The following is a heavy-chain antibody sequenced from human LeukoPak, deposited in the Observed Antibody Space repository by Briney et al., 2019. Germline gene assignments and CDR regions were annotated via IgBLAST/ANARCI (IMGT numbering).Heavy chain of an antibody. V-gene: IGHV4-4*07. CDR3: ARDYYDSSGFYYYYMDV. D-gene: IGHD3-22*01. J-gene: IGHJ6*03. Sequence: PSETLSLTRTVSGGSISSYYWSWIRQPAGKGLEWIGRIYTSGSTNYNPSLKSRVTMSVDTSKNQFSLKLSSVTAADTAVYYCARDYYDSSGFYYYYMDVWGKGTTVTISS. CDR1: GGSISSYY. CDR2: IYTSGST.